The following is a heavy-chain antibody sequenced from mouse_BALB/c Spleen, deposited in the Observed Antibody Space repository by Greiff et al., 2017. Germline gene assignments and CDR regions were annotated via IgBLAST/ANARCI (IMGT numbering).Heavy chain of an antibody. J-gene: IGHJ3*01. CDR2: IRSKSNNYAT. V-gene: IGHV10-1*02. CDR3: VRGSSEFAY. CDR1: GFTFNTYA. Sequence: EVQGVESGGGLVQPKGSLKLSCAASGFTFNTYAMNWVRQAPGKGLEWVARIRSKSNNYATYYADSVKDRFTISRDDSQSMLYLQMNNLKTEDTAMYYCVRGSSEFAYWGQGTLVTVSA. D-gene: IGHD1-1*01.